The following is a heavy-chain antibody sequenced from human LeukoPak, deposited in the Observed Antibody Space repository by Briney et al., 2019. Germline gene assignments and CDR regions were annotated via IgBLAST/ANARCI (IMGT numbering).Heavy chain of an antibody. V-gene: IGHV4-59*08. Sequence: SETLSLTCTVSGGSISSYWWSRIRQPPGKGLEWIGYIYYSGSTNYNPSLKRRVTLSVDTSKNQFSLKLSSVTAADTAMYYCARHDISSGWGEDYYYMDVWGKGTTVTVSS. CDR1: GGSISSYW. CDR2: IYYSGST. CDR3: ARHDISSGWGEDYYYMDV. D-gene: IGHD6-19*01. J-gene: IGHJ6*03.